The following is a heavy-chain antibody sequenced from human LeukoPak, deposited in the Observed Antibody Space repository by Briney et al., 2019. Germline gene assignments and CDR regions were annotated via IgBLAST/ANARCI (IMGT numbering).Heavy chain of an antibody. CDR1: GFTFSDYY. CDR2: ISSSSSYT. Sequence: PGGSLRLSCAASGFTFSDYYMSWIRQAPGKGLEWVSYISSSSSYTNYADSVTGRFTISRDNAKNSLYLQMNSLRAEDTAVYYCARQTYCGGDCYGGVDYWGQGTLVTVSS. J-gene: IGHJ4*02. D-gene: IGHD2-21*02. CDR3: ARQTYCGGDCYGGVDY. V-gene: IGHV3-11*03.